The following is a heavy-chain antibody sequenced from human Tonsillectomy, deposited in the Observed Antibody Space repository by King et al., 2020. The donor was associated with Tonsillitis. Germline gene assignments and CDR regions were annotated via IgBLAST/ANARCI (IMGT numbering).Heavy chain of an antibody. Sequence: VQLVESGEGLVQPGGSLRLSCAASGFTFSSYAMHWVRQAPGKGLEYVSAISSNGGSTYYADSVKGRFTISRDNSKNTLYLQMGSLRAEDMAVYYCARGFDWYFDLWGRGTPVTVSS. CDR2: ISSNGGST. J-gene: IGHJ2*01. D-gene: IGHD3-16*01. CDR1: GFTFSSYA. CDR3: ARGFDWYFDL. V-gene: IGHV3-64*02.